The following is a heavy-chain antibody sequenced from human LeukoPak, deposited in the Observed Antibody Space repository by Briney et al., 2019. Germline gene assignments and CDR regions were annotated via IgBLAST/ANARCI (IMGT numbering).Heavy chain of an antibody. J-gene: IGHJ3*02. D-gene: IGHD3-10*02. V-gene: IGHV1-8*03. CDR3: ARPSTMSLDAFDI. CDR1: GYTFTSYD. CDR2: MNPNSGNT. Sequence: ASVKVSCKASGYTFTSYDINWVRQATGQGLEWMGWMNPNSGNTGYAQKFQGRVTITRNTSISTAYMELSSLRSEDTAVYYCARPSTMSLDAFDIWGQGTMVTVSS.